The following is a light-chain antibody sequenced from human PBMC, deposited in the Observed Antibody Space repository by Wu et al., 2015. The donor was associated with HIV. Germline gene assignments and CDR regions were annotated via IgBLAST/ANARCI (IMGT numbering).Light chain of an antibody. Sequence: EIVLTQFPATLSLSPGERATLSCRASQSVASFLAWCQQKPGQAPRLLIYDASNRATGIPARFSGSGSGTDFTLTISSLEPEDFAVYYCQQYGSSPQTFGQGTKVEIK. J-gene: IGKJ1*01. CDR2: DAS. CDR1: QSVASF. V-gene: IGKV3-11*01. CDR3: QQYGSSPQT.